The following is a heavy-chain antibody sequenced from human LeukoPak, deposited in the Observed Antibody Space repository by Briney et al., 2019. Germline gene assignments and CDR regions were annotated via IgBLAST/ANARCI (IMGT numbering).Heavy chain of an antibody. J-gene: IGHJ6*02. CDR1: GFIFSSYA. D-gene: IGHD3-22*01. Sequence: GGSLRLSCAASGFIFSSYAMSWVRQAPGKGLEWVSVISGGGGITYYADSVKGRFTISRDNSKNTLYLQMNSLRAEDTAVYYCARLNTYYYDSSGLGGYGMDVWGQGTTVTVSS. CDR3: ARLNTYYYDSSGLGGYGMDV. V-gene: IGHV3-23*01. CDR2: ISGGGGIT.